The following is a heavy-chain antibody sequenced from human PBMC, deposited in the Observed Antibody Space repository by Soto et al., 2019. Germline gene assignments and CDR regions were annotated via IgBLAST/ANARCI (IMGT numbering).Heavy chain of an antibody. V-gene: IGHV5-51*01. CDR2: IYPGDSDT. J-gene: IGHJ4*02. CDR1: GYSFTSYW. D-gene: IGHD3-10*01. CDR3: ARAGGNYYGSGNVDY. Sequence: GESLKISCKGSGYSFTSYWIGWVRQMPGKGLEWMGIIYPGDSDTRYSPSFQGQVTISADKAISTAYLQWSSLKASATAMYYCARAGGNYYGSGNVDYWGQGTLVTVSS.